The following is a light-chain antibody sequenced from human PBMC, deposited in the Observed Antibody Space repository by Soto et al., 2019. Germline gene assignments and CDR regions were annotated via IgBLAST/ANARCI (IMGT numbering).Light chain of an antibody. CDR1: SSDVGSYNL. CDR2: EGS. V-gene: IGLV2-23*03. Sequence: QSVLTQPASVSGSPGQSITISCTGTSSDVGSYNLVSWYQQHPGKAPKLMIYEGSKRPSGVSNRFSGSKSGNTASLTISGLQAEDEADYYCCSYADSSTFNVFGTGTKVTDL. J-gene: IGLJ1*01. CDR3: CSYADSSTFNV.